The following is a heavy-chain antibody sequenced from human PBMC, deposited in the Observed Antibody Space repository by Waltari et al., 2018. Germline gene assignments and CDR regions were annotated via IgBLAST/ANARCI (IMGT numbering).Heavy chain of an antibody. D-gene: IGHD6-19*01. J-gene: IGHJ6*02. V-gene: IGHV1-18*01. CDR3: ARAIYSSDELYYYGMDV. Sequence: QVQLVQSGAEVKKPGASVKVSCKASGYTFTSYGISWVRQAPGQGLEWMGWIIAYNGNTNDAQKLQGRVTMTTDTSTSTAYMELRSLRSDDTAVYYCARAIYSSDELYYYGMDVWGQGTTVTVSS. CDR1: GYTFTSYG. CDR2: IIAYNGNT.